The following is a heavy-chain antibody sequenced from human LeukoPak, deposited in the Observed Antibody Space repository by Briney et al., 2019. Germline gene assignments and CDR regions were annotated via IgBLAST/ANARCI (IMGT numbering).Heavy chain of an antibody. V-gene: IGHV3-21*01. CDR2: ISSSSSYI. Sequence: PGGSLRLSCAASGFTFSSYSMNWVRQAPGKGLEWASSISSSSSYIYYADSVKGRFTISRDNAKNSLYLQMNSLRAEDTAVYYCARDHGRRGETYFDYWGQGTLVTVSS. D-gene: IGHD4-17*01. CDR1: GFTFSSYS. CDR3: ARDHGRRGETYFDY. J-gene: IGHJ4*02.